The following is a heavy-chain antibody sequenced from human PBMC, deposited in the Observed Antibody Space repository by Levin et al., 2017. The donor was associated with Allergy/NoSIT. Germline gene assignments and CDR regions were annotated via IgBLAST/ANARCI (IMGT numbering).Heavy chain of an antibody. CDR2: ISDTGGST. J-gene: IGHJ3*01. V-gene: IGHV3-23*01. D-gene: IGHD6-19*01. Sequence: GEPLKISCAASGFTFISYAMNWVRQAPGKGLEWVSDISDTGGSTYYADSVKGRFTISRDNSKNIVYLQMNSLRAEDTAVYYCAKLFEKWLVWGPFDVWGQGTMVTVSS. CDR1: GFTFISYA. CDR3: AKLFEKWLVWGPFDV.